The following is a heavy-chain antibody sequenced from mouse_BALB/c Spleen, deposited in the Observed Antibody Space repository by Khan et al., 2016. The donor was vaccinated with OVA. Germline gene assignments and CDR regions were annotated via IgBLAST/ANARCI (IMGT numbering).Heavy chain of an antibody. CDR2: ISSVAYSI. J-gene: IGHJ3*01. CDR1: GFTFIDYG. CDR3: ARGGFAY. Sequence: EVELVESGGGLVQPGGSRKLSCAASGFTFIDYGMAWVRQTPGKGPEWIAFISSVAYSIYYADTVTGRFTISRENAKNTLYLEMSSLRSDDTARYDCARGGFAYWGQGTLVTVSA. V-gene: IGHV5-15*02.